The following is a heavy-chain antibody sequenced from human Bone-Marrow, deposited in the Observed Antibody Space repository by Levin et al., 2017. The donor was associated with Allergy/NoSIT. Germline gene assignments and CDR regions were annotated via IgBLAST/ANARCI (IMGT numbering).Heavy chain of an antibody. CDR3: ARLKGHGGYGNEAFDI. D-gene: IGHD2-15*01. CDR1: GGSISRSY. Sequence: SQTLSLTCTLSGGSISRSYWSWIRQSPGKGLDWIGYIYNRGNTNYSPSLKSRVTISVDTSKNQFSLRLNSVTAADTAVYYCARLKGHGGYGNEAFDIWGQGTMVTVSS. CDR2: IYNRGNT. V-gene: IGHV4-59*08. J-gene: IGHJ3*02.